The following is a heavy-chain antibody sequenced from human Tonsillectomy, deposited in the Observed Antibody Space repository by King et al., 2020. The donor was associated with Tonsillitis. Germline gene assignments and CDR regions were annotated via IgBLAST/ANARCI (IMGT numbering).Heavy chain of an antibody. D-gene: IGHD5-18*01. CDR1: GFTFSSYD. CDR2: ERFDGREE. CDR3: ATEKRGYSNGFDS. J-gene: IGHJ4*02. V-gene: IGHV3-30*02. Sequence: VQLVELGGGVVQPGGSLRLSCLASGFTFSSYDMHWVRQTPDKGLEWVAFERFDGREEFYGDAVKGRFTISRDKSKNTLYLQMSSLRPEDTAVYYCATEKRGYSNGFDSRGQGTLATVSS.